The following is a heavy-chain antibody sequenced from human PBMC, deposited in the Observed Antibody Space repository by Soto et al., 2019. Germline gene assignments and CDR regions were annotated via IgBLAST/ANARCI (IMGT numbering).Heavy chain of an antibody. V-gene: IGHV4-31*03. D-gene: IGHD2-21*01. CDR2: IYYSGST. J-gene: IGHJ6*02. CDR3: AASCVGCGGFNYYGMDV. Sequence: SETLSLTCTVSGGSISSGGYYWSWIRQHPGKGLEWIGYIYYSGSTYYNPSLKSRVTISVDTSKNQFSLKLSSVTAADTAVYYCAASCVGCGGFNYYGMDVWGQGTTVTAP. CDR1: GGSISSGGYY.